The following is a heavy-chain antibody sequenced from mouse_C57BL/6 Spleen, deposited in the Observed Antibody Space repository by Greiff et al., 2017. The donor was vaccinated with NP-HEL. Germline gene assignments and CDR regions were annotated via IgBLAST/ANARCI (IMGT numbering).Heavy chain of an antibody. Sequence: EVKLVESGEGLVKPGGSLKLSCAASGFTFSSYAMSWVRQTPEKRLEWVAYISSGGDYIYYADTVKGRFTISRDNARNTLYLQMSSLKSEDTAMYYCTRAGGYDSLDYWGQGTTLTVSS. CDR3: TRAGGYDSLDY. CDR1: GFTFSSYA. V-gene: IGHV5-9-1*02. CDR2: ISSGGDYI. D-gene: IGHD2-2*01. J-gene: IGHJ2*01.